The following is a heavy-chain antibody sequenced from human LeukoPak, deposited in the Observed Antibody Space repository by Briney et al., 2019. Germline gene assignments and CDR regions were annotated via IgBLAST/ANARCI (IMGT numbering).Heavy chain of an antibody. Sequence: ASVKVSCKASGYTFTSYYMHWVRQAPGQGLEWMGIINPSGGSTSYAQKFQGRVTMTRDMSTSTVYMELSRLRSDDTAVYYCARGPNTMDYYDSSGHDYWGQGTLVTVSS. CDR2: INPSGGST. J-gene: IGHJ4*02. CDR3: ARGPNTMDYYDSSGHDY. V-gene: IGHV1-46*01. D-gene: IGHD3-22*01. CDR1: GYTFTSYY.